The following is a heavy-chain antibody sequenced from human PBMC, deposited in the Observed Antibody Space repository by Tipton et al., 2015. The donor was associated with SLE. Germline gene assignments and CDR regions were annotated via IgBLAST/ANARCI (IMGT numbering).Heavy chain of an antibody. V-gene: IGHV3-23*01. D-gene: IGHD3/OR15-3a*01. CDR1: GFTFSNHG. CDR2: ISGTASST. J-gene: IGHJ4*02. CDR3: VKARNNFWTTDHLDS. Sequence: GSLRLSCAASGFTFSNHGLSWVRQAPGKGLQWVSAISGTASSTYYADSVKGRFTISRDNSKNTFYLQMNSLRAEDTAVYYCVKARNNFWTTDHLDSWGQGTLVTVSS.